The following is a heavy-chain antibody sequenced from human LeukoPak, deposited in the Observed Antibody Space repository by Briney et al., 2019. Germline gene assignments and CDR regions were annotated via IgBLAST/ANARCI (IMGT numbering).Heavy chain of an antibody. CDR3: ARESAGSGSLDY. CDR2: INPSGGST. V-gene: IGHV1-46*01. CDR1: GYTFTSYY. Sequence: GASVKVSCKASGYTFTSYYMHWVRQAPGQGLEWMGIINPSGGSTSYAQKFQGRVTMTRDMSTSTVYMELSRLRSEDRAVSYCARESAGSGSLDYWGQGNLVTVSS. J-gene: IGHJ4*02. D-gene: IGHD3-10*01.